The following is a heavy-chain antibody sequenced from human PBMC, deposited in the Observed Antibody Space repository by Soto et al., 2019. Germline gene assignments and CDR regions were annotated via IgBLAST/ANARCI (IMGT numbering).Heavy chain of an antibody. CDR1: GGSISSGGYY. J-gene: IGHJ5*02. D-gene: IGHD6-19*01. CDR2: IFYSGST. CDR3: ARRGWSDNWFDP. V-gene: IGHV4-31*03. Sequence: QVRLRESGPGLVKPSQTLSLTCTVSGGSISSGGYYWSWIRQHPGKGLEWIGHIFYSGSTSYNPSLKSRVTMSADTSKNQLSVKLSSVTAADTAVYYCARRGWSDNWFDPWGQGILVTVSS.